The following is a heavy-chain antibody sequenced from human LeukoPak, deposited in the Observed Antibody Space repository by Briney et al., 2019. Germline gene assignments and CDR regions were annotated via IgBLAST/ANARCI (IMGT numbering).Heavy chain of an antibody. D-gene: IGHD3-22*01. J-gene: IGHJ3*02. CDR1: GGSISSYY. V-gene: IGHV4-59*01. CDR2: IYYSGST. CDR3: ARSYYDSSGYYQGAFDI. Sequence: SETLSLTCTVSGGSISSYYWSWIRQPPGKGLEWIGYIYYSGSTNYNPSLKSRVTISVDTSKNQFSLKLSSVTAADTAVYYCARSYYDSSGYYQGAFDIWGQGTVVTVSS.